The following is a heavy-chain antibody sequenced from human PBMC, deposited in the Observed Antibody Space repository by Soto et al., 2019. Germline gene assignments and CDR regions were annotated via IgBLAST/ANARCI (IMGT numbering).Heavy chain of an antibody. CDR1: GFSFSSYA. D-gene: IGHD5-18*01. V-gene: IGHV3-30-3*01. CDR2: ISYDGSNK. J-gene: IGHJ6*02. Sequence: GGSLRLSCAASGFSFSSYAMHWVRQAPGKGLEWVALISYDGSNKNYADSVKGRFTISRDNSKSTLYLQMNSLRVEDTAVFYCARDRPGGDGYSWDNKLYYYGMDVWGQGTTVTVSS. CDR3: ARDRPGGDGYSWDNKLYYYGMDV.